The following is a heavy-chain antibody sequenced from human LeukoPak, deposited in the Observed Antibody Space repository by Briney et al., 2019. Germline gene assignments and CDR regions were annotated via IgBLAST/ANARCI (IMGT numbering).Heavy chain of an antibody. V-gene: IGHV4-59*01. J-gene: IGHJ4*02. CDR2: IYFSGST. D-gene: IGHD3-10*01. Sequence: SETLSLTCTVSGVSMMTYYWSWVRQPPGKGLEWIGYIYFSGSTNYNASLQSRLSISLDTSKNQFSMSLTSVTAADTAVYYCARRAPSGYFDSWGQGTLVTVSS. CDR1: GVSMMTYY. CDR3: ARRAPSGYFDS.